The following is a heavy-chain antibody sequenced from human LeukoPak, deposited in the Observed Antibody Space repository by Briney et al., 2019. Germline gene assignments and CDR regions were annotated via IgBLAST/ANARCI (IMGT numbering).Heavy chain of an antibody. CDR3: ARVADDGSGTSGPYYYYYYMDV. CDR2: ISAYNGNT. Sequence: ASVKVSCKASGYTFTGYYMHWVRQAPGQGLEWMGWISAYNGNTNYAQKLQGRVTMTTDTSTSTAYMELRSLRSDDTAVYYCARVADDGSGTSGPYYYYYYMDVWGKGTTVTISS. D-gene: IGHD3-10*01. CDR1: GYTFTGYY. V-gene: IGHV1-18*04. J-gene: IGHJ6*03.